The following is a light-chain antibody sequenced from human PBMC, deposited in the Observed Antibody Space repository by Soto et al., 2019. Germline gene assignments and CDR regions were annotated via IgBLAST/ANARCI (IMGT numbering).Light chain of an antibody. CDR3: SSYTSSSTLLYV. CDR1: SSDVGGYNY. J-gene: IGLJ1*01. Sequence: QSVLTQPASVSGSPGQSITISCTGTSSDVGGYNYVSWYQQHPGKAPKLMIYDVSNRPSGVSNRFSGSKSGNTASLTISGLQAEDEADYYCSSYTSSSTLLYVFGTGTKATGL. V-gene: IGLV2-14*01. CDR2: DVS.